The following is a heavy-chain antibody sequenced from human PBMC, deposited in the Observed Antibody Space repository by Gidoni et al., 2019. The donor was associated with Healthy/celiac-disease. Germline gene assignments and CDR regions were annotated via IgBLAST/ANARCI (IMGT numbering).Heavy chain of an antibody. V-gene: IGHV1-24*01. J-gene: IGHJ3*02. CDR1: GYPRTELS. D-gene: IGHD2-15*01. CDR3: AALRVRVVAAHI. CDR2: FEPEDGES. Sequence: QAPLVQYGDEVKKPGASVKVPRKVSGYPRTELSMHWVRQAPGKGLEWMGGFEPEDGESIYALKFQGRVTMTEDTSTDTAYMGLSSLRSEDTSVYYCAALRVRVVAAHIWGQGTMVTVSS.